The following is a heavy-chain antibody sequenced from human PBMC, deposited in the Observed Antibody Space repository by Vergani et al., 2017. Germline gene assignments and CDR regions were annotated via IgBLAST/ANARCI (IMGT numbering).Heavy chain of an antibody. D-gene: IGHD2-15*01. CDR2: ISGSGGST. Sequence: EVQLLESGGGLVQPGGSLRLSCAASGFTFSSYAMSWVRQAPGKGLEWVSAISGSGGSTYYADSVKGRFTISRDNAKNSLYLQMNSLRAEDTAVYYCARVAASYLFYFDYWGQGTLVTVSS. CDR1: GFTFSSYA. J-gene: IGHJ4*02. CDR3: ARVAASYLFYFDY. V-gene: IGHV3-23*01.